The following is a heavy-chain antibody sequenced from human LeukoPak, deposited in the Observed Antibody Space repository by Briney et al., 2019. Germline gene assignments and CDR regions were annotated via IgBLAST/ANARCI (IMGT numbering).Heavy chain of an antibody. D-gene: IGHD5-12*01. CDR2: IYYSGST. J-gene: IGHJ4*02. CDR3: ARGSGYSGYDLGY. Sequence: PSETLSLTCTVSGGSISSYYWSWIRQPPGKGLEWIGYIYYSGSTNYNPCLKSRVTISVDTSKNQFSLKLSSVTAADTAVYYCARGSGYSGYDLGYWGQGTLVTASS. CDR1: GGSISSYY. V-gene: IGHV4-59*12.